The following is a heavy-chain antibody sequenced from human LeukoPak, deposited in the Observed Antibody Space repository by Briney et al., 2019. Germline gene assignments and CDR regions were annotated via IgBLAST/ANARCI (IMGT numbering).Heavy chain of an antibody. V-gene: IGHV3-30*04. CDR2: ISYDGSNK. CDR3: AKEIWPTVTTPGHTHFDY. CDR1: GFTFSSYA. J-gene: IGHJ4*02. D-gene: IGHD4-17*01. Sequence: PGGSLRLSCAASGFTFSSYAMHWVRQAPGKGLEWVAVISYDGSNKYYADSVKGRFTISRDNSKNTLCLQMNSLRAEDTAAYYCAKEIWPTVTTPGHTHFDYWGQGTLVTVSS.